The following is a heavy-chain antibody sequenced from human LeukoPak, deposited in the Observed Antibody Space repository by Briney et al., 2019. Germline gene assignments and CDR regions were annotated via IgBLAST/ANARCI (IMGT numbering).Heavy chain of an antibody. V-gene: IGHV3-21*01. CDR1: GFTFSSYS. CDR3: ARGHCSGGSCYGIFDY. J-gene: IGHJ4*02. D-gene: IGHD2-15*01. Sequence: GGCLRLSCAASGFTFSSYSMNWVRQAPGKGLEWVSSISSSSSYIYYADSVKGRFTISRDNAKNSLYLQMNSLRAEDTAVYYCARGHCSGGSCYGIFDYWGQGTLVTVSS. CDR2: ISSSSSYI.